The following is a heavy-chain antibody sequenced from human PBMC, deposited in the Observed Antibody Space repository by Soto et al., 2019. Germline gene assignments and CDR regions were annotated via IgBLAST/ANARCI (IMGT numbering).Heavy chain of an antibody. CDR1: GGTLSSYA. V-gene: IGHV1-69*06. Sequence: ASVKVSCKASGGTLSSYAITWVRQAPGQGLEWMGEINPIGGTTNYAQKFQGRVTITADKSTSTAYMELSSLRSEDTAVYYCARDQSTSCYVYWGQGTLVTVSS. CDR2: INPIGGTT. D-gene: IGHD2-2*01. J-gene: IGHJ4*02. CDR3: ARDQSTSCYVY.